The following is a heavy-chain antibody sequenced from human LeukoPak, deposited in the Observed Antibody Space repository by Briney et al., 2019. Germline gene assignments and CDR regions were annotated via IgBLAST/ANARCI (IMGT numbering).Heavy chain of an antibody. J-gene: IGHJ4*02. CDR3: AREAEQLFTLPDY. CDR2: IKQDGSQK. Sequence: GGSLRLSCAASGFTFSHFWMSWVRQAPGKGLERVANIKQDGSQKYYVDSVKGRFTISRDNAKNSLYLQMNSLRAEDTAVYYCAREAEQLFTLPDYWGQGTLVTVSS. CDR1: GFTFSHFW. D-gene: IGHD6-13*01. V-gene: IGHV3-7*01.